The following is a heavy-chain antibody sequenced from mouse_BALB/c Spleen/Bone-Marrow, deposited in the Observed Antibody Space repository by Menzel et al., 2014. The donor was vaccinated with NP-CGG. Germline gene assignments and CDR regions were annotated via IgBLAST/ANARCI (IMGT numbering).Heavy chain of an antibody. V-gene: IGHV1-69*01. D-gene: IGHD2-13*01. J-gene: IGHJ3*01. CDR3: ANIYYGDYGWFSY. CDR2: IDTSHTYT. Sequence: VQLQQSGAELVMPGASVKMSCKASGYTFTDYWIHWVKQRPGQGLEWIGAIDTSHTYTTYNQKFKGKATLTVDASSSTAYIQLSSLTSEDSAVYYCANIYYGDYGWFSYWGQGTLVTVSA. CDR1: GYTFTDYW.